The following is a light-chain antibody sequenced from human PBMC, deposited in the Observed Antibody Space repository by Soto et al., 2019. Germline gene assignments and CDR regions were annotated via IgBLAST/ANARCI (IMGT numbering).Light chain of an antibody. CDR3: QPYYSYPYS. CDR1: QSISVW. CDR2: DAS. Sequence: DIQMTQSPPTLSASVGDRVSITCRASQSISVWLAWFQHKPVKAPKLLIYDASTLQSEVPSRFSGSGSGTDFTLTISTLQPDDFATYDCQPYYSYPYSFGQGTKLE. J-gene: IGKJ2*01. V-gene: IGKV1-5*01.